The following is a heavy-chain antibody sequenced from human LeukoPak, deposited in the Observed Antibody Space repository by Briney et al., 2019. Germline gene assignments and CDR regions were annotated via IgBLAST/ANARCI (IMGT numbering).Heavy chain of an antibody. V-gene: IGHV4-61*02. CDR1: GGSISSGSHY. D-gene: IGHD1-26*01. J-gene: IGHJ5*02. CDR2: IYSSGNT. CDR3: AGEVGGSWFDP. Sequence: PSETLSLTCTVSGGSISSGSHYWSWIRQPAGNGLEWIGRIYSSGNTNYDPSLKSRVTISLDTSKNQFSLNLSSVTAADTAVYYCAGEVGGSWFDPWGLGTLVTVSS.